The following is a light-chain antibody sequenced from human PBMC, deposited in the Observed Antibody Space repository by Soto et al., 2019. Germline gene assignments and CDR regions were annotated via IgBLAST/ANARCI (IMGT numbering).Light chain of an antibody. V-gene: IGKV3-11*01. Sequence: EIVLTQSPATLSLSPGERATLSCRASQSVNSYLAWYQQKPGQAPRLLIYEGSKRATGIPARFSGSGSGTDFTPAISGLEPEDFAVYYCQHRSNWPATFGQGTKVEI. CDR1: QSVNSY. CDR2: EGS. J-gene: IGKJ2*01. CDR3: QHRSNWPAT.